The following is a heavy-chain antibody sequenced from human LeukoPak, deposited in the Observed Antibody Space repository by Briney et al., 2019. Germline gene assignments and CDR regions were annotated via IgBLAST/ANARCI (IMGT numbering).Heavy chain of an antibody. D-gene: IGHD6-6*01. V-gene: IGHV4-38-2*02. Sequence: SETLSLTCTVSGYSISSTYYWGWIRQPPGKGLEWVGSVFHSGNTYYNPSLKSRLTISADTSKNQFTLTLTSVTAADTAVYYCARDRSVGVLPAPPFDFWGQGTLVTVSS. CDR2: VFHSGNT. J-gene: IGHJ4*02. CDR1: GYSISSTYY. CDR3: ARDRSVGVLPAPPFDF.